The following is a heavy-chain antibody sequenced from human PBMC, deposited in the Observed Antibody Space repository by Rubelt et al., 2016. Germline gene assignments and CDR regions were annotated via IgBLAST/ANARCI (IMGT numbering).Heavy chain of an antibody. Sequence: RLSCTTSGFTFGDYGMSWFRQTPGKGLEWVGFIRSKTYGGTTEYAASVKGRFTISRDDSKSIVYLEMNNLKTEDTAVYYCTRDGRRGGYCSSTSCYNIDYWGQGTLVTVS. V-gene: IGHV3-49*03. CDR1: GFTFGDYG. D-gene: IGHD2-2*02. J-gene: IGHJ4*02. CDR3: TRDGRRGGYCSSTSCYNIDY. CDR2: IRSKTYGGTT.